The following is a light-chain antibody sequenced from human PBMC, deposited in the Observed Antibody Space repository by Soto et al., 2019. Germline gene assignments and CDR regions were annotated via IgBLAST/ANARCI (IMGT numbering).Light chain of an antibody. J-gene: IGKJ4*01. Sequence: EVVLTQSPNTLSLSPGERATLSCRTSHSVDIYLAWYQQKPGQAPRLLIYDSYNMVTGIPTRLNGSGSGTEFTLTISRLEPEDSAVYYCQQRKYSPPLTFGGVTKVVIK. CDR3: QQRKYSPPLT. CDR1: HSVDIY. V-gene: IGKV3-11*01. CDR2: DSY.